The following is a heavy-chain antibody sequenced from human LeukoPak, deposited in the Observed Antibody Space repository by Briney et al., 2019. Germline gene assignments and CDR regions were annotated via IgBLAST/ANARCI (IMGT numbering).Heavy chain of an antibody. D-gene: IGHD3-16*01. CDR1: GFSFRSFW. CDR3: ASGGHIDY. V-gene: IGHV3-7*01. CDR2: IDEDGNEK. Sequence: GGSLRLSCAGSGFSFRSFWMSWVRQAPGKGLEWVANIDEDGNEKNYVDFVKGRFTISRDNAKNSLYLRMNSLRVEDTAVYYCASGGHIDYCGQGTLVTVSS. J-gene: IGHJ4*02.